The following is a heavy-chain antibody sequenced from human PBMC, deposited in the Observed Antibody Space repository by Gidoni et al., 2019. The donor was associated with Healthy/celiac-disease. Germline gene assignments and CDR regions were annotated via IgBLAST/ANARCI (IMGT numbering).Heavy chain of an antibody. Sequence: QVQLQESGPGLVKPSQTLSLTCTVSGGSISSGGYYWSWIRQHPGKGLEWIGYIYYSGSTYYNPSLKSRVTISVDTSKNQFSLKLSSVTAADTAVYYCARDLGRGYSGQEGGDSWYWFDPWGQGTLVTVSS. D-gene: IGHD5-12*01. CDR3: ARDLGRGYSGQEGGDSWYWFDP. CDR1: GGSISSGGYY. CDR2: IYYSGST. V-gene: IGHV4-31*03. J-gene: IGHJ5*02.